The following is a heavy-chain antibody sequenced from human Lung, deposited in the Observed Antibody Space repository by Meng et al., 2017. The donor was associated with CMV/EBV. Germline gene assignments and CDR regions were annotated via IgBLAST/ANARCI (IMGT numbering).Heavy chain of an antibody. CDR3: AKDDSFGSGSYYNGGFDY. D-gene: IGHD3-10*01. CDR2: ISYDGSEK. CDR1: FTFSRYG. J-gene: IGHJ4*02. Sequence: FTFSRYGMHWVRQAQGKALEWVSIISYDGSEKNYADYVKGRFTISRDNSKNTVFLQMNSLRAEDTALYYCAKDDSFGSGSYYNGGFDYWGQGTLVTVSS. V-gene: IGHV3-30*18.